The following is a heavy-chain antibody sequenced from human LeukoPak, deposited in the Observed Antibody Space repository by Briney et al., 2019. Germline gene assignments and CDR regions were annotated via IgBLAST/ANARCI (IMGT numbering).Heavy chain of an antibody. Sequence: GGSLRLSCAASGFTFSSYGMHWVRQAPGKGLEWVAVISYDGSNKYYADSVKGRFTISRDNSKNTLYLQMNSLRAEDTAVYYCAKDLMQVVPAAPYYFDYWGQGTLVTVSS. V-gene: IGHV3-30*18. J-gene: IGHJ4*02. CDR2: ISYDGSNK. D-gene: IGHD2-2*01. CDR3: AKDLMQVVPAAPYYFDY. CDR1: GFTFSSYG.